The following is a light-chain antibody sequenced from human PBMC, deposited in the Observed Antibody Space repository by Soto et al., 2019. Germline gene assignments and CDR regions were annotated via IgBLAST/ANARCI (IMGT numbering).Light chain of an antibody. CDR2: DVS. CDR1: SSDVGGYNY. V-gene: IGLV2-14*01. Sequence: QSVLTQPASVSGSPGQSITISCTGTSSDVGGYNYVSWYQQHPGKAPKLLIYDVSNRPSGVSNRFSGSKSGNTASLTISGLQAEDEAAYYCSSYTSSTTPHVVFGGGTKVTVL. J-gene: IGLJ2*01. CDR3: SSYTSSTTPHVV.